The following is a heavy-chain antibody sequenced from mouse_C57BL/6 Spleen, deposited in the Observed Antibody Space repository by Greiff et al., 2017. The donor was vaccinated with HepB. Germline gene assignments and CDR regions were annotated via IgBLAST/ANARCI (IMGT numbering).Heavy chain of an antibody. Sequence: VQLKQSGAELVKPGASVKLSCTASGFNIKDYYMHWVKQRTEQGLEWIGRIDPEDGETKYAPKFQGKATITADTSSNTAYLQLSSLTSEDTAVYYCALITTLRDYAMDYWGQGTSVTVSS. CDR3: ALITTLRDYAMDY. CDR1: GFNIKDYY. J-gene: IGHJ4*01. V-gene: IGHV14-2*01. D-gene: IGHD1-1*01. CDR2: IDPEDGET.